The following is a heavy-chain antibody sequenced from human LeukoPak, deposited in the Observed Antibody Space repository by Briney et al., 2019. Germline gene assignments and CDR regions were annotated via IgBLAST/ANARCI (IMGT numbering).Heavy chain of an antibody. CDR2: IYYSGST. CDR3: ARSPHYYYYGMDV. Sequence: VKPSETLSLTCTVSGGSISSSSYYWGWIRQPPGKGLEWIGSIYYSGSTYYSPSLESRVTISVDTSKNQFSLKLSSVTAADTAVYYCARSPHYYYYGMDVWGQGTTVTVSS. J-gene: IGHJ6*02. CDR1: GGSISSSSYY. V-gene: IGHV4-39*01.